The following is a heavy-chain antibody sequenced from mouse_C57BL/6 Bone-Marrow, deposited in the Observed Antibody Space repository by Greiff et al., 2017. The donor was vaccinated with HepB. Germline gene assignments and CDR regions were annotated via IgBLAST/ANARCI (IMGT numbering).Heavy chain of an antibody. D-gene: IGHD6-1*01. V-gene: IGHV1-55*01. CDR3: ARGASHPTWFAY. CDR2: IYPGSGST. CDR1: GYTFTSYW. J-gene: IGHJ3*01. Sequence: VKLQQPGAELVKPGASVKMSCKASGYTFTSYWITWVKQRPGQGLEWIGDIYPGSGSTNYNEKFKSKATLTVDTSSSTAYMQLSSLTSEDSAVYYCARGASHPTWFAYWGQGTLVTVSA.